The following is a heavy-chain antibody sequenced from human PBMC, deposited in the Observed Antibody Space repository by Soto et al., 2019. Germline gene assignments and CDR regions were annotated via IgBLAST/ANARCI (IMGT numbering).Heavy chain of an antibody. V-gene: IGHV3-23*01. D-gene: IGHD1-1*01. CDR1: GFTFINYA. Sequence: GGSLRLSCEASGFTFINYAMSWVRQSPGKGLEWVSSISDTGGDSYYADSMDGQFTVSRDNSKNTLYLQINSLRAEDTAIYYCVRDLYRSATMPCLDHWGQGALVTVSS. J-gene: IGHJ4*02. CDR3: VRDLYRSATMPCLDH. CDR2: ISDTGGDS.